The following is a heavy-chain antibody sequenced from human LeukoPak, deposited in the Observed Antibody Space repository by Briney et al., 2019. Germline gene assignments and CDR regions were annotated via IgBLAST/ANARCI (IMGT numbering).Heavy chain of an antibody. D-gene: IGHD4-17*01. CDR2: INHSGST. Sequence: PSETLSLTCAVYGGSFSGYYWSWIRQPPGKGLEWIGEINHSGSTNYNPSLKSRVTISVDTSKNQFSLKLSSVTAADTAVYYCARRSPLRLRAFDIWGQGTMVTVSS. J-gene: IGHJ3*02. CDR3: ARRSPLRLRAFDI. V-gene: IGHV4-34*01. CDR1: GGSFSGYY.